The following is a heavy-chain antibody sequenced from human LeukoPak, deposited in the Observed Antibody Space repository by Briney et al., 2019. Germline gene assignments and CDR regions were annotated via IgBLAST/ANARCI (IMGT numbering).Heavy chain of an antibody. J-gene: IGHJ4*02. V-gene: IGHV3-43*01. CDR2: ITWNSSRT. CDR3: NNAGGDYYHR. Sequence: GGSLRLSCATSGFTFDHHSMHWVRQPPGKGLEWVSLITWNSSRTHYSGSVEGRFTISRDNSKSSLYLQMDSLRTEDTAFCAKNNAGGDYYHRWGQGTLVTVS. CDR1: GFTFDHHS. D-gene: IGHD2-21*01.